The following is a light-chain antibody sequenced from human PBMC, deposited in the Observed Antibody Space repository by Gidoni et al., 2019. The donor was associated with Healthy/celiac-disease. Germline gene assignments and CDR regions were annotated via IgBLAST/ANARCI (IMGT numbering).Light chain of an antibody. Sequence: QSALTQTASVSGSPGQSITISCPGTISDVGGSHYVSWYQRHPGKAPKLMIYEVRNRPSGVSNRFSGSKSGNTASLTISGPQAEDEADYYCSSYTSSITPCVFGTGTKVTVL. J-gene: IGLJ1*01. CDR2: EVR. V-gene: IGLV2-14*01. CDR1: ISDVGGSHY. CDR3: SSYTSSITPCV.